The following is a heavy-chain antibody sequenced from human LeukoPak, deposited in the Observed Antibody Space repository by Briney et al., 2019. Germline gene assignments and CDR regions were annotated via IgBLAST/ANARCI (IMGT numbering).Heavy chain of an antibody. Sequence: SETLSHTCTVSGGSTSGRYWTWIRQPPGKGLEWIGYIHYDGRTNYNPSFKSRAIISLDTSNNQFSLNLKSVTAADTAAYYCARLVNYGYSDYWGQGTLVTVSS. V-gene: IGHV4-59*11. J-gene: IGHJ4*02. CDR1: GGSTSGRY. D-gene: IGHD3-22*01. CDR2: IHYDGRT. CDR3: ARLVNYGYSDY.